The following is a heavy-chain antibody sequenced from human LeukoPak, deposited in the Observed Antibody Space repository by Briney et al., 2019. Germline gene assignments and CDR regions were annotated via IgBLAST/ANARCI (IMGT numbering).Heavy chain of an antibody. V-gene: IGHV4-59*01. CDR3: ARGVTAAGSS. CDR1: GGSISSYY. CDR2: INYIGST. D-gene: IGHD6-13*01. J-gene: IGHJ5*02. Sequence: PSETLSLTCTVSGGSISSYYWSWIRQSPGKGLEWIGYINYIGSTNYNPSLKNRVTISADISKSQFSLRLRSVTAADTAVYFCARGVTAAGSSWGQGTLVTVSS.